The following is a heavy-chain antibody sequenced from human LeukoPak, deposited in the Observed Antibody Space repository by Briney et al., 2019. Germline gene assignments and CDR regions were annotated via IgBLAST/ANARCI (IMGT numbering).Heavy chain of an antibody. V-gene: IGHV4-39*07. J-gene: IGHJ4*02. CDR3: AREFKSSGQRGFDY. Sequence: SETLSLTCTVSGGSISSSSYYWGWIRQPPGKGLEWIGSIYYSGSTYYNPSLKSRVTISVDTSKNQFSLKLSSVTAADTAVYYCAREFKSSGQRGFDYWGQGTLVTVSS. D-gene: IGHD3-10*01. CDR1: GGSISSSSYY. CDR2: IYYSGST.